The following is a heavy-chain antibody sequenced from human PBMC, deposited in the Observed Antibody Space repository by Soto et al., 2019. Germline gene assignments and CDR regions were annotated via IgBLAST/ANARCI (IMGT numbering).Heavy chain of an antibody. V-gene: IGHV3-30*18. CDR3: AKVAIKEGYGDYGYFQH. J-gene: IGHJ1*01. D-gene: IGHD4-17*01. Sequence: PGGSLRLSCAASGFTFSSYGMHWVRQAPGKGLEWVAVISYDGSNKYYADSVKGRFTISRDNSKNTLYLQMNSLRAEDTAVYYCAKVAIKEGYGDYGYFQHWGQGTLVTVSS. CDR2: ISYDGSNK. CDR1: GFTFSSYG.